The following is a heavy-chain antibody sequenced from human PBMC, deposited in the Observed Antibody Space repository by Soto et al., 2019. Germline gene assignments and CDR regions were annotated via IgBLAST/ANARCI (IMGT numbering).Heavy chain of an antibody. CDR1: GFVFSDYA. J-gene: IGHJ4*02. V-gene: IGHV3-23*01. D-gene: IGHD2-2*01. CDR2: ISAGGSDT. Sequence: PGGSLRLSCVASGFVFSDYAMSWVCQAPGKGLEWVSAISAGGSDTYYADSVKGRFTVSRVNSESTLYLQMNTLRAEDTAIYYCASVPIWCGSSSCYTEGFDSWGQGTLVTVSS. CDR3: ASVPIWCGSSSCYTEGFDS.